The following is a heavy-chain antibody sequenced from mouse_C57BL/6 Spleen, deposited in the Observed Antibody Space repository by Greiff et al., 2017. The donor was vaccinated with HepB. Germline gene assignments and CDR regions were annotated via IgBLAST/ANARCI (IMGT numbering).Heavy chain of an antibody. J-gene: IGHJ3*01. D-gene: IGHD1-1*01. CDR1: GYTFTSYG. CDR3: ARSPITTVVAWVAY. V-gene: IGHV1-81*01. CDR2: IYHRSGNT. Sequence: VQLQQSGAELARPGASVKLSCKASGYTFTSYGISWVKQRTGQGLEWIGEIYHRSGNTYYNEKLKGKATLTADKSSSTAYMELRSLTSEDSAVYFCARSPITTVVAWVAYWGQGTLVTVSA.